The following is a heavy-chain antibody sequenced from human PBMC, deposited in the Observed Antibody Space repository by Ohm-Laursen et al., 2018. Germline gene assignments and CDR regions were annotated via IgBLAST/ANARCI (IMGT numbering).Heavy chain of an antibody. CDR3: ASWFRSGYSYGYPY. J-gene: IGHJ4*02. Sequence: TLSLTCTVSGGSISSGGYYWSWIRQHPGKGLEWIGYIYYSGSTYYNPSLKSRVTISVDTSKNQFSLKLSSVTAADTAVYYCASWFRSGYSYGYPYWGQGTLVTVSS. D-gene: IGHD5-18*01. CDR2: IYYSGST. V-gene: IGHV4-31*03. CDR1: GGSISSGGYY.